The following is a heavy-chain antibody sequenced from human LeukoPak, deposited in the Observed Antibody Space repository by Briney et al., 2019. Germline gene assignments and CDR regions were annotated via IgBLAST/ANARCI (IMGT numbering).Heavy chain of an antibody. J-gene: IGHJ4*02. D-gene: IGHD5-12*01. V-gene: IGHV4-39*01. Sequence: PSETLSLTCTVSGGSISSSSYYWGWIRQPPGKGLEWIGFIYYSGSTYYNPSLKSRVTISVDTSKNQFSLKLSSVTAADTAVYYCARRRGYSGYGYYFDYWGQGTLVTVS. CDR1: GGSISSSSYY. CDR2: IYYSGST. CDR3: ARRRGYSGYGYYFDY.